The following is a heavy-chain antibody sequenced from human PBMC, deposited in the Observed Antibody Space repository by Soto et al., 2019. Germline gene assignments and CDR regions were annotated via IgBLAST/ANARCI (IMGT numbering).Heavy chain of an antibody. Sequence: GGSLRLSCAASGFTFSSYEMNWVRQAPGKGLEWVSYISSSGSTIYYADSVKGRFTISRDNAKNSLYLQMNSLRAEDTAVYYCARVQIYGSGSYYLYYYYGMDVWGQGTTVTVS. J-gene: IGHJ6*02. CDR2: ISSSGSTI. CDR1: GFTFSSYE. V-gene: IGHV3-48*03. D-gene: IGHD3-10*01. CDR3: ARVQIYGSGSYYLYYYYGMDV.